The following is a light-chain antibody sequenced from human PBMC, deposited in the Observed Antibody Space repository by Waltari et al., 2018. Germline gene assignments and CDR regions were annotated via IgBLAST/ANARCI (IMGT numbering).Light chain of an antibody. CDR3: AAWDDSLSGRV. Sequence: QSVLTQPPSASGTPGQRVTISCSGSRSNIGNNYVYWYQHLPGTAPKLLIYRNNQRPSGAPDRVSGSKSGTSASLAISGLRSEDEADYYCAAWDDSLSGRVFGGGTKVTVL. CDR1: RSNIGNNY. V-gene: IGLV1-47*01. CDR2: RNN. J-gene: IGLJ3*02.